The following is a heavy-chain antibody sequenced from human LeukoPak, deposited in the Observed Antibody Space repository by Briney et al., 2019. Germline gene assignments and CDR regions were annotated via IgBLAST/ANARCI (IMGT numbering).Heavy chain of an antibody. Sequence: GGSLRLSCAASGFTFRNYVIHWVRQAPGKGLEWVAVTSSDLNVKLYADSVKGRFTISRDNSRSTLYLQMNSLRPEDTAIYYCAREGYYGSGSPPSLYFDYWGRGTLVTVSS. D-gene: IGHD3-10*01. J-gene: IGHJ4*02. CDR2: TSSDLNVK. CDR3: AREGYYGSGSPPSLYFDY. CDR1: GFTFRNYV. V-gene: IGHV3-30-3*01.